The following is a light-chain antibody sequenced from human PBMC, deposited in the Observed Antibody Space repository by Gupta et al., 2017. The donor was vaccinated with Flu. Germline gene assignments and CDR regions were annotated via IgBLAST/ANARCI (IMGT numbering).Light chain of an antibody. CDR2: GAS. Sequence: EIVLTQSPGTLSLSPGEGATLSCRASHSVRSNYLAWYQHKPGQAPRLLIYGASRRATGIPDRFRGSGSVTDFTLTINSLQPEDFALYYCQQYGDSPLTFGGGTKVDIK. V-gene: IGKV3-20*01. J-gene: IGKJ4*01. CDR3: QQYGDSPLT. CDR1: HSVRSNY.